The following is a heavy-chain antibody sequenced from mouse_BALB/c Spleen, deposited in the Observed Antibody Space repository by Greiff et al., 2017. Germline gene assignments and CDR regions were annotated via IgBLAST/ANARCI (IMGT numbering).Heavy chain of an antibody. Sequence: EVKLVESGGGLVKPGGSLKLSCAASGFTFSSYAMSWVRQTPEKRLEWVASISSGGSTYYPDSVKGRFTISRDNARNILYLQMSSLRSEDTAMYYCARGEAYGNYGWFAYWGQGTLVTVSA. CDR2: ISSGGST. D-gene: IGHD2-1*01. CDR3: ARGEAYGNYGWFAY. J-gene: IGHJ3*01. CDR1: GFTFSSYA. V-gene: IGHV5-6-5*01.